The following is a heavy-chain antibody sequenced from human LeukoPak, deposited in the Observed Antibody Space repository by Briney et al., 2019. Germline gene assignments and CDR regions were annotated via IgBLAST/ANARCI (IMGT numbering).Heavy chain of an antibody. V-gene: IGHV3-23*01. CDR1: GFTFSSYA. J-gene: IGHJ4*02. CDR3: AKDLPVRGVIPYYFDY. Sequence: PGGSLRLSCAASGFTFSSYAMSWVRQAPGKGLEWVSAISGSGGSTYYADSVKGRFTISRDNSKNTLYLQMNSLRAEDTAVYYCAKDLPVRGVIPYYFDYWGQGTLVTVSS. D-gene: IGHD3-10*01. CDR2: ISGSGGST.